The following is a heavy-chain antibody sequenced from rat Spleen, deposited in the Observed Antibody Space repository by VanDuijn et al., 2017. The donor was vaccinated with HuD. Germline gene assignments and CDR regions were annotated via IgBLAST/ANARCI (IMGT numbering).Heavy chain of an antibody. D-gene: IGHD1-4*01. CDR3: ARRPGDFDC. CDR2: INYSGST. J-gene: IGHJ2*01. Sequence: EVQLQESGPGLVKPSQSLSLTCSVTGFSITTHYWDWIRKFPGNKMEWMGYINYSGSTTYNPSLKSRISITRDSSKNQFFLQLNSVTTEDTATYYCARRPGDFDCWGQGVMVTVSS. V-gene: IGHV3-1*01. CDR1: GFSITTHY.